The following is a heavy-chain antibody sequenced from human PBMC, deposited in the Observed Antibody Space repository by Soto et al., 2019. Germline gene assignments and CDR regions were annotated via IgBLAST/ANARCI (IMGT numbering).Heavy chain of an antibody. CDR1: RFTFSSYA. J-gene: IGHJ4*02. V-gene: IGHV3-23*01. CDR2: ISGSGGST. Sequence: GGSLRLSCAASRFTFSSYAMSWVRQAPGKGLEWVSAISGSGGSTYYADYVKGRFTISRDNSKNTLYLQMNSLKTEDTAVYYCAADLPNWGAYAFDYWGQGTLVTVSS. D-gene: IGHD7-27*01. CDR3: AADLPNWGAYAFDY.